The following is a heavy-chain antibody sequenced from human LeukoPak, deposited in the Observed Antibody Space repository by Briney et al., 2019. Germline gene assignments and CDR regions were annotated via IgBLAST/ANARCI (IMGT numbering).Heavy chain of an antibody. D-gene: IGHD5-18*01. Sequence: GSLRLSCXASXFTFTTYWMHWVRHAPGKGLVWVSHINSDGSITSYADSVKGRFTISRDNAKNTLYLQMNSLRAEDTAVYYCARDAVDTANAVWGQGTTVTVSS. CDR3: ARDAVDTANAV. CDR2: INSDGSIT. V-gene: IGHV3-74*01. CDR1: XFTFTTYW. J-gene: IGHJ6*02.